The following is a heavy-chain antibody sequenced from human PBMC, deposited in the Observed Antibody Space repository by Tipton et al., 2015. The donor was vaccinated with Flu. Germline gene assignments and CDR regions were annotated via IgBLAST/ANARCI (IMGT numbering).Heavy chain of an antibody. D-gene: IGHD3-3*01. J-gene: IGHJ4*02. CDR2: ISYSGIT. Sequence: VKPSETLSLTCTVSGASVNSGSYYWTWIRQPPGKGLEWIGYISYSGITNYNPSLTSRVTISVDTSKNQFSLNLISVTAADTAVYYCARGLGSFDFWSGSDYWGQGTQVTVSS. CDR3: ARGLGSFDFWSGSDY. V-gene: IGHV4-61*01. CDR1: GASVNSGSYY.